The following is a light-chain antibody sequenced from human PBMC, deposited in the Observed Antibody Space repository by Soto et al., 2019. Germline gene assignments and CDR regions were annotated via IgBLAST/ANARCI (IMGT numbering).Light chain of an antibody. Sequence: QSALTQPASVSGSPGQSMTISCTGTSSDVGGYNYVSWYQQHPGKAPKLMIYDVSNRPSGVSNRFSGSKSGNTASLTISGLKAEDEADYYCSSYPSSSTLVFGTGTKLTVL. CDR1: SSDVGGYNY. CDR2: DVS. J-gene: IGLJ1*01. V-gene: IGLV2-14*01. CDR3: SSYPSSSTLV.